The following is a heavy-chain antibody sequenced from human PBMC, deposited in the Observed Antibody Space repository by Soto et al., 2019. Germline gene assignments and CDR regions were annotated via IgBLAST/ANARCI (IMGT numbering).Heavy chain of an antibody. CDR2: ISYGGTT. CDR1: GGSMNSGGYC. D-gene: IGHD2-15*01. V-gene: IGHV4-31*03. Sequence: QVQLQESGPGLVKPSQTLSLTCTVSGGSMNSGGYCWNWIRQHPGEGLEWIGRISYGGTTSYNPSLKSRVTISVDTSKNQFSLKLSSVTAADTAVYYCSRGILVWGQGTLITVSS. J-gene: IGHJ4*02. CDR3: SRGILV.